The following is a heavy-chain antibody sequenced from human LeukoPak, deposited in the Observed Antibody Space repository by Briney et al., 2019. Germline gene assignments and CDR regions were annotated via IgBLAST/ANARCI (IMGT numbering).Heavy chain of an antibody. CDR2: IYPGDSDT. CDR3: ARRYCTNNNCHLDY. D-gene: IGHD2-8*01. CDR1: GYRFINYW. J-gene: IGHJ4*02. Sequence: GEALQISFKAAGYRFINYWIGWVRPMPGRDLEGVGIIYPGDSDTRYSPSFQGQVTISADKSSSTAYLQWSSLKASDTGIYYCARRYCTNNNCHLDYWGQGTLVTVSS. V-gene: IGHV5-51*01.